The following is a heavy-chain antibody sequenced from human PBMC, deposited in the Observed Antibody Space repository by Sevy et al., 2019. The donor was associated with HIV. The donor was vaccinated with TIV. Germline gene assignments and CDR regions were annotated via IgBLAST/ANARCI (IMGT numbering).Heavy chain of an antibody. Sequence: GGSLRLSCAASGFTFSDYYMSWIRQAPGKGLEWVSYISSSGSTIYYVDSVKGRFTISRDNAKSSLYLQMNSLRAEDTAVYYCARDGVRFLEWLSDEYGMDVWGQGTTVTVSS. J-gene: IGHJ6*02. V-gene: IGHV3-11*01. D-gene: IGHD3-3*01. CDR1: GFTFSDYY. CDR2: ISSSGSTI. CDR3: ARDGVRFLEWLSDEYGMDV.